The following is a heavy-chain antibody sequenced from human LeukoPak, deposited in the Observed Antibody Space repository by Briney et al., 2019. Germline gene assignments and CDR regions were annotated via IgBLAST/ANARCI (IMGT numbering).Heavy chain of an antibody. CDR3: ARSPPPYYHDSSGPIDY. Sequence: ASVKVSCKASGYTFISYSITWVRQAPGQGLEWMGWISAYTGNTLSAQKFQGRVTMTTDTSTSTAYMELKSLRSDDTALYYCARSPPPYYHDSSGPIDYWGQGTLVTVSS. CDR1: GYTFISYS. V-gene: IGHV1-18*01. D-gene: IGHD3-22*01. CDR2: ISAYTGNT. J-gene: IGHJ4*02.